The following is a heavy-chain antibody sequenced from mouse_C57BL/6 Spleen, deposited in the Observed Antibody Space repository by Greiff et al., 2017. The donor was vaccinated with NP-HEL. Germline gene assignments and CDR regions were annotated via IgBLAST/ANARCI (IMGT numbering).Heavy chain of an antibody. Sequence: EVKLMESGGGLVKPGGSLKLSCAASGFTFSDYGMHWVRQAPEKGLEWVAYISSGSSTIYYADTVKGRVTISRENAKNTLFLQMTGLRSEDTAMYYCALLLLYFDVWGTGTTVTVSS. CDR3: ALLLLYFDV. CDR1: GFTFSDYG. J-gene: IGHJ1*03. CDR2: ISSGSSTI. D-gene: IGHD1-1*01. V-gene: IGHV5-17*01.